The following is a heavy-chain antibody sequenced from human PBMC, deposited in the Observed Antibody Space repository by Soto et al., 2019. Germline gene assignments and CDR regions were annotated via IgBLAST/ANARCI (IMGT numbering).Heavy chain of an antibody. V-gene: IGHV3-30*18. CDR1: GFTFSSYG. CDR3: AKEDYGMDV. J-gene: IGHJ6*02. CDR2: ISYDGSNK. Sequence: QVQLVESGGGVVQPGRSLRLSCAASGFTFSSYGMHWVRQAPGKGLEWVAVISYDGSNKYYADSVKGRFTISRDNSKNTLYLQMNSLRAEDTAGYYCAKEDYGMDVWGQGTTVTVSS.